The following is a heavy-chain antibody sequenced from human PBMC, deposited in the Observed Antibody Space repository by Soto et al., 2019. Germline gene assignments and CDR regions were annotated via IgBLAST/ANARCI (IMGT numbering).Heavy chain of an antibody. CDR3: ARDPWYGDYAFVY. V-gene: IGHV3-33*01. Sequence: QVQLVESGGGVVQPGRSLRLSCAASGFTFSSYGMHWVRQAPVKGLEWVAVIWYDGSNKYYADSVKGRFTISRDNSKSTPYLQMNSMRAEDTAVYYCARDPWYGDYAFVYWGQGTLVTVSS. CDR2: IWYDGSNK. CDR1: GFTFSSYG. J-gene: IGHJ4*02. D-gene: IGHD4-17*01.